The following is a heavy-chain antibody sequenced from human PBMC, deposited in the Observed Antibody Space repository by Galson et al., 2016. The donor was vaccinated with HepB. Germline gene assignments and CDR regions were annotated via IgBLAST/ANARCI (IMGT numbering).Heavy chain of an antibody. CDR2: IHPSGAYT. Sequence: VKVSCKVSGYILTELSMHWVRQAPGQGLQWLGTIHPSGAYTTYAQRFDGRVTMTRDTATNTVYMELRALTSKDTAVYYCARANYNLLTGYYSGLDHWGQGTLVTVSS. V-gene: IGHV1-24*01. CDR3: ARANYNLLTGYYSGLDH. D-gene: IGHD3-9*01. CDR1: GYILTELS. J-gene: IGHJ4*02.